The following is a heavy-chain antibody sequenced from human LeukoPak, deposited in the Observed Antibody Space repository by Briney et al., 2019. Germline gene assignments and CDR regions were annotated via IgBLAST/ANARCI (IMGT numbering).Heavy chain of an antibody. CDR3: ARASGDYDGYYFDY. J-gene: IGHJ4*02. V-gene: IGHV3-30-3*01. Sequence: GGSLRLSCAASGFTFSSYAMHWVRQAPGKGLEWVAVISYDGSNKYYADSVKGRFTISRDNSKNTLYLQMNSLRAEDTAVCYCARASGDYDGYYFDYWGQGTLVTVSS. CDR1: GFTFSSYA. D-gene: IGHD4-23*01. CDR2: ISYDGSNK.